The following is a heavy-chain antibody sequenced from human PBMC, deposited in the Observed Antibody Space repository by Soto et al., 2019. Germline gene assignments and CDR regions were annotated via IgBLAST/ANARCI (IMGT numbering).Heavy chain of an antibody. CDR2: IYYSGST. D-gene: IGHD2-15*01. V-gene: IGHV4-31*03. CDR3: ARGSVVGKLGH. CDR1: GGSISSGGYY. J-gene: IGHJ4*02. Sequence: KTSETLSLTCTVSGGSISSGGYYWSWIRQHPGKGLEWIGYIYYSGSTYYNPSLKSRVTISVDTSKNQFSLKLSSVTAADTAVYYCARGSVVGKLGHWGQGTLVTVSS.